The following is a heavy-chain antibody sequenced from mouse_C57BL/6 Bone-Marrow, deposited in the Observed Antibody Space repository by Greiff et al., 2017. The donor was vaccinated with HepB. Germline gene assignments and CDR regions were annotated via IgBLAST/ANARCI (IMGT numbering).Heavy chain of an antibody. V-gene: IGHV3-6*01. CDR1: GYSITSGYY. Sequence: EVQLQESGPGLVKPSQSLSLTCSVTGYSITSGYYWNWIRQFPGNKLEWMGYISYDGSNNYNPSLKNRISITRDTSKNQFFLKLNSVTTEDTATYYCARDHWGYAMDYWGQGTSVTVSS. D-gene: IGHD4-1*01. CDR3: ARDHWGYAMDY. J-gene: IGHJ4*01. CDR2: ISYDGSN.